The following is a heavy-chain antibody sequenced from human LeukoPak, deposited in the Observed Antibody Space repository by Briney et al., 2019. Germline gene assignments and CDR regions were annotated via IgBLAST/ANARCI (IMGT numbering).Heavy chain of an antibody. D-gene: IGHD3-22*01. V-gene: IGHV1-18*01. CDR2: ISGYNANT. Sequence: ASVKVFFKASGYIFTNYGISWVRQAPGQGLEWMGWISGYNANTKYAQKVQGRVTMTTDTSTSTAYMELRSLRSDDTAVYYCARGIPPRRDYDSRGYYSYYFDYWGQGTLVTVSS. CDR3: ARGIPPRRDYDSRGYYSYYFDY. J-gene: IGHJ4*02. CDR1: GYIFTNYG.